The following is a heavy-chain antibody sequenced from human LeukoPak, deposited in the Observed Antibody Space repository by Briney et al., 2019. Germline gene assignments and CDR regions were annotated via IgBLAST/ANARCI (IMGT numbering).Heavy chain of an antibody. J-gene: IGHJ6*02. V-gene: IGHV4-34*01. CDR1: GGSFSGYY. D-gene: IGHD2-2*01. CDR2: INHSGST. Sequence: SETLSLTCAVYGGSFSGYYWSWIRQPPGKGLEWIGEINHSGSTNYNPSLKSRVTISVDTSKNQFSLKLSSVTAADTAVYYCARGIVVVPAAIQQRYYYGMAVWGRGPTIIV. CDR3: ARGIVVVPAAIQQRYYYGMAV.